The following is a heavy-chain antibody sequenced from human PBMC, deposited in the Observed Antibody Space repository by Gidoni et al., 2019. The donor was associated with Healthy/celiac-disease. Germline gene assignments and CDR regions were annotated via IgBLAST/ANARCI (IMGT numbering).Heavy chain of an antibody. V-gene: IGHV3-23*01. CDR3: AKGGGSFIQYYFDY. J-gene: IGHJ4*02. CDR1: GFTFSSYA. D-gene: IGHD2-15*01. CDR2: ISGRGGST. Sequence: EVQLLESGGGLVQPGGSLRLSCAASGFTFSSYAMSWVRQAPGKGLEWVSAISGRGGSTYYADSVKGRFTISRDNSKNTLYLQMNSLRAEDTAVYYGAKGGGSFIQYYFDYWGQGTLVTVSS.